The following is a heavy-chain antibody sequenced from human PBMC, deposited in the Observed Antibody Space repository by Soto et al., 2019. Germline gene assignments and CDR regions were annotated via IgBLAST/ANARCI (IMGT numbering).Heavy chain of an antibody. CDR3: ARLEGLATISYYFDF. CDR2: INHSGST. Sequence: SETLSLTCAVYGGSFSGYYWSWIRQPPGKGLEWIGEINHSGSTNYNPSLKSRVTISLDKSKSQFSLKLNSVTAADSAVYFCARLEGLATISYYFDFWGQGALVTVSS. D-gene: IGHD3-9*01. V-gene: IGHV4-34*01. CDR1: GGSFSGYY. J-gene: IGHJ4*02.